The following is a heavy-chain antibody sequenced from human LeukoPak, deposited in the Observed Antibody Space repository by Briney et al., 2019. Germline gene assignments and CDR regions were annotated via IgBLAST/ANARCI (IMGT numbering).Heavy chain of an antibody. J-gene: IGHJ5*02. CDR3: ARRGGYNSENLFYP. Sequence: GEALQISWKGSGCHFTSYWIGWVRQMPGKGLEWKGIIYPGDSDTRYSPSFQGQVTISADKSISTAYLQWSSLRASDTAMYYCARRGGYNSENLFYPWGQGTLVTVSS. V-gene: IGHV5-51*01. CDR2: IYPGDSDT. D-gene: IGHD5-24*01. CDR1: GCHFTSYW.